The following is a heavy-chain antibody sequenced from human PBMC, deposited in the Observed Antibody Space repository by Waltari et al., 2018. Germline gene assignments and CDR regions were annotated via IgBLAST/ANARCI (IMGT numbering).Heavy chain of an antibody. V-gene: IGHV4-59*01. CDR1: GGSPSTYY. Sequence: QVQLQESGPGLVKPSETLSLTCTVSGGSPSTYYWSWVRHSPGKGLEWIGYIHYSGSIVYNPSLRSRVAISLDTPNNQFSLRLRSVTAADAAIYYCARADTSTSYFYYYMDVWGKGTTVTVSS. D-gene: IGHD1-26*01. J-gene: IGHJ6*03. CDR3: ARADTSTSYFYYYMDV. CDR2: IHYSGSI.